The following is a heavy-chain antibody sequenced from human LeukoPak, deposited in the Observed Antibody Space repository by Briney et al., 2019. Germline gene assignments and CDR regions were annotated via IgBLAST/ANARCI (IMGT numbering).Heavy chain of an antibody. V-gene: IGHV1-8*01. CDR2: MNPNSGNT. J-gene: IGHJ6*03. CDR1: GYTFTSYD. CDR3: ARAPSWSGFSSYYYMDV. D-gene: IGHD3-3*01. Sequence: ASVTVSCKPSGYTFTSYDINWVRQATGQGLEWMGWMNPNSGNTGYAQKFQGRVTMTRNTSISTAYMELSSLRSEDTAVYYCARAPSWSGFSSYYYMDVWGKGTTVTVSS.